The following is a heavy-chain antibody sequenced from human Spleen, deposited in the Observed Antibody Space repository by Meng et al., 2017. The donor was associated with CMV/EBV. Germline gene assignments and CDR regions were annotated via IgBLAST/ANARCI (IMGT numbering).Heavy chain of an antibody. J-gene: IGHJ4*02. Sequence: ASGFTFSDYYMSWIRQAPGKGLEWVSYISSIGSTIYYADSVKGRFTISRDNAKNSLYLQMNSLRAEDTAVYYCARAPIDGYNLFDYWGQGTLVTVSS. CDR2: ISSIGSTI. V-gene: IGHV3-11*04. D-gene: IGHD5-24*01. CDR3: ARAPIDGYNLFDY. CDR1: GFTFSDYY.